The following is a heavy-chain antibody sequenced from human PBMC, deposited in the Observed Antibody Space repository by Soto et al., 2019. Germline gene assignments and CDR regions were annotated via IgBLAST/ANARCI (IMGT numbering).Heavy chain of an antibody. CDR2: ISAYNGNT. D-gene: IGHD3-22*01. V-gene: IGHV1-18*01. Sequence: ASVKVSCKASGYTFTSYGISWVRQAPGQGLEWMGWISAYNGNTNYAQKLQGRVTMTTDTSTSTAYMELRSLRSDDTAVYYCAWGNYDSSRYYPMGAFDIWGQGTMVTVSS. CDR1: GYTFTSYG. CDR3: AWGNYDSSRYYPMGAFDI. J-gene: IGHJ3*02.